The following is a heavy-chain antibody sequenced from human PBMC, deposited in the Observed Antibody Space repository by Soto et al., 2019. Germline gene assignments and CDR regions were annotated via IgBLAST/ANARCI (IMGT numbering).Heavy chain of an antibody. Sequence: SVKVSCKASGFTFTSSAMQWVRQARGQRLEWIGWIVVGSGNTNYAQKFQERVTITRDMSTSTAYMELSSLRSEDTAVYYCAADPNIRYFDWLNFDYWGQGTLVTVSS. CDR1: GFTFTSSA. J-gene: IGHJ4*02. V-gene: IGHV1-58*02. D-gene: IGHD3-9*01. CDR3: AADPNIRYFDWLNFDY. CDR2: IVVGSGNT.